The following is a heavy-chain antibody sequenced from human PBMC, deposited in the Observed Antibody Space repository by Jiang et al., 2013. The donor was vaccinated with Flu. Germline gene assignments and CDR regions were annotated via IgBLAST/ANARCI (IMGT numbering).Heavy chain of an antibody. D-gene: IGHD3-3*01. CDR1: GFTFSSYW. V-gene: IGHV3-7*03. Sequence: SGGGLVQPGGSLRLSCAASGFTFSSYWMSWVRQAPGKGLEWVANTKQDGSEKYYVDSVKGRFTISRDNAKNSLYLQMNSLRAEDTAVYYCARVLTIFGVVTAFGYWGQGTLVTVSS. CDR2: TKQDGSEK. J-gene: IGHJ4*02. CDR3: ARVLTIFGVVTAFGY.